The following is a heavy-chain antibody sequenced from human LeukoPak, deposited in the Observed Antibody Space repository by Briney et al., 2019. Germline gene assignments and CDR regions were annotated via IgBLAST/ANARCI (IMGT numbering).Heavy chain of an antibody. D-gene: IGHD5-18*01. CDR3: ARALGYSLYDY. Sequence: SETLSLTCTVSGGSISSSSYYWGWIRQPPGKGLEWIGSIYYSGSTYYNPSLKSRVTISVDKSKNQFSLKLSSVTAADTAVYYCARALGYSLYDYWGQGTLVTVSS. CDR1: GGSISSSSYY. V-gene: IGHV4-39*07. J-gene: IGHJ4*02. CDR2: IYYSGST.